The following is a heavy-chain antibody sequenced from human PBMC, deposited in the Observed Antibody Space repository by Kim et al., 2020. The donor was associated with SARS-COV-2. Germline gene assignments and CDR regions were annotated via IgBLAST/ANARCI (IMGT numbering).Heavy chain of an antibody. Sequence: GGSLRLSCAASGFTFSSYGMHWVRQAPGKGLEWVAVIWYDGSNKYYADSVKGRFTISRDNSKNTLYLQMNSLRAEDTAVYYCAKDEPVGFGELRSGGLGVNYYYYGMDVWGQGTTVTVSS. CDR2: IWYDGSNK. V-gene: IGHV3-33*06. CDR1: GFTFSSYG. J-gene: IGHJ6*02. D-gene: IGHD3-10*01. CDR3: AKDEPVGFGELRSGGLGVNYYYYGMDV.